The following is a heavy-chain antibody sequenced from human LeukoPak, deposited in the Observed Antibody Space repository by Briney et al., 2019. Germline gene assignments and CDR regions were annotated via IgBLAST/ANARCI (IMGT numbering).Heavy chain of an antibody. CDR3: ARDAPIVVVPAAIDY. J-gene: IGHJ4*02. CDR1: GYTFTSYG. V-gene: IGHV1-18*01. CDR2: ISAYNGNT. Sequence: GASVKVSCKASGYTFTSYGISWVRQPPGQGLEWMGWISAYNGNTNYAQKLQGRVTMTTDTSTSTAYMELRSLRSDDTAVYYCARDAPIVVVPAAIDYWGQGTLVTVSS. D-gene: IGHD2-2*01.